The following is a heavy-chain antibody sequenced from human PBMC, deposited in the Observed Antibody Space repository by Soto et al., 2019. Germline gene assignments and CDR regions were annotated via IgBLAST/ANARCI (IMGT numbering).Heavy chain of an antibody. CDR2: IIPIFGTA. V-gene: IGHV1-69*06. CDR1: GGTFSSYA. J-gene: IGHJ4*02. D-gene: IGHD5-12*01. CDR3: ARGDGYNWGLGDY. Sequence: QVQLVQSGAEVKKPGSSVKVSCKASGGTFSSYAISWVRQAPGQGLEWMGGIIPIFGTANYAQKFQGRVTITADNSTSTACTEPGSLRSEDTAVYYCARGDGYNWGLGDYWGQGTLVTVSS.